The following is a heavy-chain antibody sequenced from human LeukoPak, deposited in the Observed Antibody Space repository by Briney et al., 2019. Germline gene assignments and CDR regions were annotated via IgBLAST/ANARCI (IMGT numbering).Heavy chain of an antibody. D-gene: IGHD3-16*01. V-gene: IGHV3-7*04. CDR1: GFTFSSYW. J-gene: IGHJ4*02. Sequence: PGGSLRLSCAASGFTFSSYWMSWVRQAPGKGLEWVANIKQDGSEKYYVDSVKGRFTISRDNSKNTLYLQMNSLRADDTAVYYCAKDTPLCYFDYWGQGTLVTVSS. CDR3: AKDTPLCYFDY. CDR2: IKQDGSEK.